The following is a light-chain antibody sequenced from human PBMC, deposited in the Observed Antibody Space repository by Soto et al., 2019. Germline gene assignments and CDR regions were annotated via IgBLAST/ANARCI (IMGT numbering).Light chain of an antibody. Sequence: EIVLTQSPGTLSLSPGERATLSCRASQSVSSSYVAWYQQKPGQAPRLLIYGASSRATGIPDRFSGSVSGTNFTLTISRLKPEDFAVYYCHQYGSSQAFGQGTKVEIK. J-gene: IGKJ1*01. CDR2: GAS. CDR3: HQYGSSQA. CDR1: QSVSSSY. V-gene: IGKV3-20*01.